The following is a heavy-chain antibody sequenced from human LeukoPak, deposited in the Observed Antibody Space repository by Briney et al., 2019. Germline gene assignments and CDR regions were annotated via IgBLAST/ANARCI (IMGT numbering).Heavy chain of an antibody. V-gene: IGHV3-30-3*01. J-gene: IGHJ4*02. CDR3: ARDPNLYSGTYDTY. Sequence: QPGRSPRLSCAASGFTFSSYAMHWVRQAPGKGLEWVAVISYDGSNKYYADSVKGRFTISRDNSKNTLYLQMNSLRAEDTAVYYCARDPNLYSGTYDTYWGQGTLVTVSS. D-gene: IGHD1-26*01. CDR1: GFTFSSYA. CDR2: ISYDGSNK.